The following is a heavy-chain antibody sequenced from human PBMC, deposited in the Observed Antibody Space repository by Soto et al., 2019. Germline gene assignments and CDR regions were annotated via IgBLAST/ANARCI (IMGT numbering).Heavy chain of an antibody. CDR3: ARDRDHTYDY. CDR2: IIPIFGTT. CDR1: GGTFSSFA. J-gene: IGHJ4*02. Sequence: QVQLVQSGAEVKKPGSSVKVSCKASGGTFSSFAISWVRQAPGQGLEWMGGIIPIFGTTNYAQKFQGRVTITADESTSTAYMEVTTLRSEDTAVYYCARDRDHTYDYWGQGTLVTVSP. V-gene: IGHV1-69*01.